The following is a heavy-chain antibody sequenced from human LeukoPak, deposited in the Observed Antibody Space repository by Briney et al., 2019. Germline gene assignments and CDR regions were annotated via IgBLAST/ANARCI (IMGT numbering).Heavy chain of an antibody. CDR3: ASGSTSGWSYQYYFDY. J-gene: IGHJ4*02. Sequence: GGSLRLSCAASGFTVSSKSMNWVRQAPGKGLEWGWVIYSGGSKYYAASVEGRSTIPRDNTNSTLYHQMHNLRAEGTAVYYCASGSTSGWSYQYYFDYWGQGTLVTVSS. V-gene: IGHV3-66*01. D-gene: IGHD6-19*01. CDR1: GFTVSSKS. CDR2: IYSGGSK.